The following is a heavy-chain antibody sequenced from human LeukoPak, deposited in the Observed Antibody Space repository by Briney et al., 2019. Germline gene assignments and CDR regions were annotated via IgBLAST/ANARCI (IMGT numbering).Heavy chain of an antibody. V-gene: IGHV1-2*02. Sequence: GASVKVSCKASGYTFTGYYMHWVRQAPGQGLEWMGWINPNSGGTNYAQKFQGRVTMTRDTSISTAYMELSRLRSDDTAVYYCARVYRAVAPPGVYYFDYWGQGTLVTVSS. J-gene: IGHJ4*02. CDR3: ARVYRAVAPPGVYYFDY. D-gene: IGHD6-19*01. CDR2: INPNSGGT. CDR1: GYTFTGYY.